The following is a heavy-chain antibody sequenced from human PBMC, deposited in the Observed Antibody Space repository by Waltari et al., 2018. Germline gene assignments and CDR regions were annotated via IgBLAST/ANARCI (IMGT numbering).Heavy chain of an antibody. CDR3: ARVVYAMEFDP. CDR1: GFIFSSYS. Sequence: EEQLVESGGGLVQPGGSLILSCAASGFIFSSYSMSWVRQAPGKGLGWLSYISSRSDTIFYADSVKGRFTISRDNGKSSLYLQMNSLRAEDTAVYYCARVVYAMEFDPWGQGTLVTVSS. V-gene: IGHV3-48*04. J-gene: IGHJ5*02. CDR2: ISSRSDTI. D-gene: IGHD2-8*01.